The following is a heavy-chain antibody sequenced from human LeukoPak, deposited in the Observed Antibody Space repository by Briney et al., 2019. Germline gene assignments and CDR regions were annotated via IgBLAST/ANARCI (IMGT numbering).Heavy chain of an antibody. D-gene: IGHD2-15*01. CDR3: VRQGGWGGAASLIDF. CDR1: GVSISTSTHY. J-gene: IGHJ4*02. Sequence: PSETLSLTCTVSGVSISTSTHYWAWIRQPPGKGLEWIASMFYGGSTYYNASLRSRVSLSVDTSRNQFSLKLSLVTASDTAIFYCVRQGGWGGAASLIDFWGQGTLVTVSS. V-gene: IGHV4-39*01. CDR2: MFYGGST.